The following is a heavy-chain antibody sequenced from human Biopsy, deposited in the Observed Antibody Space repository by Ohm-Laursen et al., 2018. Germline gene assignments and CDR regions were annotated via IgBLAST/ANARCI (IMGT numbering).Heavy chain of an antibody. CDR3: ARDGAGSYHDY. D-gene: IGHD3-10*01. V-gene: IGHV3-11*01. Sequence: SLRLSCAASGFTFSDYYMSWIRQAPGTGLEWLSYIRGSGTTIFYADSVKGRYTVSRDNAKNSLYLQMNSLTVEDTAVHYCARDGAGSYHDYWGQGTLVTVSS. CDR2: IRGSGTTI. CDR1: GFTFSDYY. J-gene: IGHJ4*02.